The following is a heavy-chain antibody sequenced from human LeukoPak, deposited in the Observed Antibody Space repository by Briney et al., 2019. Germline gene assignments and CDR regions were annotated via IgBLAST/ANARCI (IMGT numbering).Heavy chain of an antibody. J-gene: IGHJ5*02. D-gene: IGHD6-13*01. CDR1: GGSISSGGYS. Sequence: PSQTLSLTCAVSGGSISSGGYSWSWIRQPPGKGLERIGYIYHSGSTYYNPSLKSRVTISVDRSKNQFSLKLSSVTAADTAVYYCASVYSSSWYDHWFDPWGQGTLVTVSS. CDR2: IYHSGST. CDR3: ASVYSSSWYDHWFDP. V-gene: IGHV4-30-2*01.